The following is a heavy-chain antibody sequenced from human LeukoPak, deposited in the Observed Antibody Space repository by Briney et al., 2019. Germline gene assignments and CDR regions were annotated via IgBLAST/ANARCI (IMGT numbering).Heavy chain of an antibody. CDR3: ARAPREGFSGSYHDY. CDR2: ISSNGDNT. Sequence: GGSLRLSCAASGFTFSSYAMHWVRQAPGKGLEYVSAISSNGDNTYYANSVKGRFTISRDNSKYTLYLQMASLRGEDTAVYYCARAPREGFSGSYHDYWGEGTLVTVSS. J-gene: IGHJ4*02. V-gene: IGHV3-64*01. D-gene: IGHD1-26*01. CDR1: GFTFSSYA.